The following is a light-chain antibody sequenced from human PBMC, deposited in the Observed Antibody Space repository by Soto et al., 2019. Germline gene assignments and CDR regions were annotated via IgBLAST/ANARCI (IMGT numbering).Light chain of an antibody. J-gene: IGKJ5*01. CDR1: QSVSSN. Sequence: EIVMTQSPATLSVSPGERATLSCRASQSVSSNLAWYQQKPGQAPRLLIYGASTRATGIPARFSGSGSGTEFALSLSSLQSEDFAVYYCQQYNSWPPITFGEVTRLEI. CDR3: QQYNSWPPIT. CDR2: GAS. V-gene: IGKV3-15*01.